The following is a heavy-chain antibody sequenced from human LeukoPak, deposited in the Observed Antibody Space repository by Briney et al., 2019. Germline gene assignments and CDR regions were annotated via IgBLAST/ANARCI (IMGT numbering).Heavy chain of an antibody. Sequence: PSETLSLTCAVSGGSISSGGYSWSWIRQPPGKGLEWIGYIYHSGSTYYNPSLKSRVTISVDRSKNQFSLKLSSVTAADTAVYYCARGGIAAAFPGHWGQGTLVTVSS. J-gene: IGHJ4*02. CDR1: GGSISSGGYS. V-gene: IGHV4-30-2*01. CDR2: IYHSGST. CDR3: ARGGIAAAFPGH. D-gene: IGHD6-13*01.